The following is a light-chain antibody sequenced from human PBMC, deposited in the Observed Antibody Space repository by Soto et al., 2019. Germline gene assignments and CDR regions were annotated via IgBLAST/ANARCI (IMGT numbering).Light chain of an antibody. CDR1: SGSIASNY. CDR2: EDN. Sequence: NFMLTQPHSVSESPGKTVTISCTGSSGSIASNYVQGYQQRPGSAPTTVIYEDNQRPSGVPDRFSGSIDSSSNSASLTISGLKTEDEADYYSQSYDSSNQVVFGGGTKVTVL. CDR3: QSYDSSNQVV. V-gene: IGLV6-57*02. J-gene: IGLJ2*01.